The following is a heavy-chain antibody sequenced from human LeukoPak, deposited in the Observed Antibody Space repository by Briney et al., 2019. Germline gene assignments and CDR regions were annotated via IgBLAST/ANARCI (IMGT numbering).Heavy chain of an antibody. D-gene: IGHD5-12*01. CDR2: IGGSGGST. CDR1: GFTFSSYA. V-gene: IGHV3-23*01. J-gene: IGHJ4*02. Sequence: QPGGSLRLSCAASGFTFSSYAMSWVRQAPGKGLEWVSAIGGSGGSTYYADSVKGRFTISRDNSKNTLYLQMNSLRAEDTAVYYCAKEVAYGGYLNPHFDFWGQGTLVTVSS. CDR3: AKEVAYGGYLNPHFDF.